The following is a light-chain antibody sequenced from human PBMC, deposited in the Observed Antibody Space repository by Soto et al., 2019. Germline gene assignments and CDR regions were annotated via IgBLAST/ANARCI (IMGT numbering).Light chain of an antibody. CDR3: LQYNSYSLLT. CDR1: QSISSW. J-gene: IGKJ4*01. V-gene: IGKV1-5*01. Sequence: DIQMTQSPSTLSASVGDRVTITCRASQSISSWLAWYQQKPGKAPKLLIYDASSLESGVPSRFSGSGSGTEFTLTISSLQPDDFATYYCLQYNSYSLLTFGGGTKVEIK. CDR2: DAS.